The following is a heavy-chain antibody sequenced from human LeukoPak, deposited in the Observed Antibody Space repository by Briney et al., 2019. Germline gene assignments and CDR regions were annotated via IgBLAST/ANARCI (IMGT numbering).Heavy chain of an antibody. D-gene: IGHD2-15*01. J-gene: IGHJ4*02. CDR2: IRYSGTT. CDR1: GGSISGYY. CDR3: ARVSSGGYFHTYYFDY. Sequence: SETLSLTCTVSGGSISGYYWSWIRQPPGKGLEWIGYIRYSGTTNYSPSLKSRATISVDTSKNQFSLNLISVTAADTAIYYCARVSSGGYFHTYYFDYWGQGPLVTVSS. V-gene: IGHV4-59*01.